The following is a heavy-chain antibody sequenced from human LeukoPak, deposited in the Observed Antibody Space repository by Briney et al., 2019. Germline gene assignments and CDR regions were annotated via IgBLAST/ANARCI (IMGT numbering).Heavy chain of an antibody. Sequence: GGSLRLSCAASGFTFSSHWMSWVRQAPGKGLEWVANIKKDGSEKYYVDAVKGRFTISRDNAKTSLYLQMNSLRAEDTAVYYCARLRYYDSSGCFDCWGQGTLVTVSS. CDR1: GFTFSSHW. CDR3: ARLRYYDSSGCFDC. J-gene: IGHJ4*02. CDR2: IKKDGSEK. V-gene: IGHV3-7*01. D-gene: IGHD3-22*01.